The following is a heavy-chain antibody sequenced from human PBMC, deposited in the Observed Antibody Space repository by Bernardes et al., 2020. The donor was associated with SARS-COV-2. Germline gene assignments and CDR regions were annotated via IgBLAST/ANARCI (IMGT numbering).Heavy chain of an antibody. CDR2: ISSRSSHT. V-gene: IGHV3-11*06. CDR1: GFTFSDYY. J-gene: IGHJ4*02. Sequence: GGSPGLSCAASGFTFSDYYMTWIRQAPGQGLEWVSYISSRSSHTNYADSVKGRFTISRDNAKNSLYLQMNSLRAEDTAVYYCARDVALGYFDYWGQGTLVTVSS. D-gene: IGHD2-15*01. CDR3: ARDVALGYFDY.